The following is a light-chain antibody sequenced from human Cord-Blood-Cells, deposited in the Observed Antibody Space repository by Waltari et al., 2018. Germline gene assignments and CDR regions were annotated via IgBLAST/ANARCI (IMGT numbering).Light chain of an antibody. CDR2: WAS. J-gene: IGKJ2*03. CDR3: QQYYSTPYS. Sequence: DIVMTQSPDYLAVSLGERATINCKSSQSVLYSSNNKNYLAWYQQKPGQPPKLLIYWASTRESGVPDRFSGSGSWTDFTLTISSLQAEDVAVYYCQQYYSTPYSFGQGTKLEIK. CDR1: QSVLYSSNNKNY. V-gene: IGKV4-1*01.